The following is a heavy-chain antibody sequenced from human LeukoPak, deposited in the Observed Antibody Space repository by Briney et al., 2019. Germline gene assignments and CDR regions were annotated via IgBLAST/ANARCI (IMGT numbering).Heavy chain of an antibody. CDR1: GYTFTSYA. D-gene: IGHD3-10*01. Sequence: AASVKVSCKASGYTFTSYAMNWVRQAPGQGLEWMGWINTNTGNPTYAQGFTGRFVFSLDTSVSTAYLQISSLKAEDTAVYYCARSLLLWFGELLGYWGQGTLVTVSS. CDR2: INTNTGNP. V-gene: IGHV7-4-1*02. CDR3: ARSLLLWFGELLGY. J-gene: IGHJ4*02.